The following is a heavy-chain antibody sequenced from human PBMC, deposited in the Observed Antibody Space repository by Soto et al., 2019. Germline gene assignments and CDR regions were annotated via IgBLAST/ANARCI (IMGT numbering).Heavy chain of an antibody. CDR3: AKEYYDILTGQRSGYFDY. J-gene: IGHJ4*02. CDR1: GFTFSSYA. Sequence: PGGSLRLSCAASGFTFSSYAMSWVRQAPGKGLEWVSAISGSGGSTYYADSVKGRFTISRDNSKNTLYLQMNSLRAEDTAVYYFAKEYYDILTGQRSGYFDYWGQGTLVTVSS. D-gene: IGHD3-9*01. CDR2: ISGSGGST. V-gene: IGHV3-23*01.